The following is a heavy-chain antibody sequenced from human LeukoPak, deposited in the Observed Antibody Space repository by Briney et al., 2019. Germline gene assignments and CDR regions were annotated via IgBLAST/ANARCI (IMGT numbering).Heavy chain of an antibody. CDR3: ARRAGAYSHPYDY. CDR2: IYSGGST. V-gene: IGHV3-53*01. CDR1: GFTVSSDS. D-gene: IGHD4/OR15-4a*01. Sequence: GGSLRLSCTVSGFTVSSDSMSWVRQAPGKGLEWVSFIYSGGSTHYSDSVKGRFTISRDNSKNTLYLQMNSLRAEDTAVYYCARRAGAYSHPYDYWGQGTLVTVSS. J-gene: IGHJ4*02.